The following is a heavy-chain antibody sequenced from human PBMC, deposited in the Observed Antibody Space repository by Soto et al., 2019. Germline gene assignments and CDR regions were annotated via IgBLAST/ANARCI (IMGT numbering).Heavy chain of an antibody. V-gene: IGHV1-18*04. J-gene: IGHJ6*02. CDR1: GYTFTSYG. CDR3: ARERGYSYGYIYYGMDV. D-gene: IGHD5-18*01. CDR2: ISAYNGNT. Sequence: GASVKVSCKASGYTFTSYGISWVRQAPGQGLEWMGWISAYNGNTNYAQKLQGRVTMTTDTSTSTAYMELRSLRSNDTAVYYCARERGYSYGYIYYGMDVWGQGTTVTVSS.